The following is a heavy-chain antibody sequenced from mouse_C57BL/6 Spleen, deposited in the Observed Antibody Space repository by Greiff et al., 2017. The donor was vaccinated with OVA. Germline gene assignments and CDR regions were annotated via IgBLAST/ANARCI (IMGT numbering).Heavy chain of an antibody. D-gene: IGHD3-2*02. CDR2: IDPSDSYT. Sequence: QVQLQQPGAELVKPGASVKLSCKASGYTFTSYWMQWVKQRPGQGLEWIGEIDPSDSYTNYNQKLKGKATLTVDTSSSTAYMQLSSLTSEDTAVYYCAMTSAGRCYYWGQGATLTVSS. J-gene: IGHJ2*01. CDR3: AMTSAGRCYY. CDR1: GYTFTSYW. V-gene: IGHV1-50*01.